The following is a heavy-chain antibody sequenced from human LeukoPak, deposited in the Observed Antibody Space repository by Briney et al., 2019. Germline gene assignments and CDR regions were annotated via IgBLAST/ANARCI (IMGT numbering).Heavy chain of an antibody. V-gene: IGHV4-34*01. CDR2: INHSGST. D-gene: IGHD1-14*01. Sequence: PSETLSLTCAVYGGSFSGYYWSWIRQPPGKGLEWIGEINHSGSTNYNPSLKSRVTISVDTSKNQFSLKLSSVTAADTAVYYCAGGPRNVIWGQGTMVTVSS. CDR1: GGSFSGYY. J-gene: IGHJ3*02. CDR3: AGGPRNVI.